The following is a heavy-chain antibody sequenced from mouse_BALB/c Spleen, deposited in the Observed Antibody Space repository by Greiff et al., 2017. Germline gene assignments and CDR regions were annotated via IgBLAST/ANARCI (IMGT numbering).Heavy chain of an antibody. J-gene: IGHJ2*01. CDR1: GYTFTSYW. Sequence: QVQLQQSGAELAKPGASVKMSCKASGYTFTSYWMHWVKQRPGQGLEWIGYINPSTGYTEYNQKFKDKATLTADKSSSTAYMQLSSLTSDDSAVYSCARCYYGNPTPFDYWGQGTTRTVSS. CDR2: INPSTGYT. D-gene: IGHD2-1*01. CDR3: ARCYYGNPTPFDY. V-gene: IGHV1-7*01.